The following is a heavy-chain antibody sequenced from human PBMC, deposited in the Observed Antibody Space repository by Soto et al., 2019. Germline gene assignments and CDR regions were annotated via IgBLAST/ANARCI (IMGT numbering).Heavy chain of an antibody. CDR3: ASHQLHYDILTGYNYYYYGMDV. D-gene: IGHD3-9*01. CDR2: IYYSGSI. Sequence: PSETLSLTCTVSGGNISNRGYYWGWIRQPPGKGLEWIGSIYYSGSIYYNPSLKSRVTISVDTSKNQFSLKLSSVTAADTAVYYCASHQLHYDILTGYNYYYYGMDVWGQGTTVTVSS. V-gene: IGHV4-39*01. J-gene: IGHJ6*02. CDR1: GGNISNRGYY.